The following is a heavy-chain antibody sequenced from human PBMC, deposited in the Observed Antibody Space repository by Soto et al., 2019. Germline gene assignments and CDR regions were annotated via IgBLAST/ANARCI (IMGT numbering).Heavy chain of an antibody. CDR1: GFSLSTSGVG. CDR2: IYWDDDK. V-gene: IGHV2-5*02. CDR3: APRLGGYYDSSGYRSGWFDP. D-gene: IGHD3-22*01. J-gene: IGHJ5*02. Sequence: QITLKESGPTLVKPTQTLTLTCTFSGFSLSTSGVGVGWIRQPPGKALEWLALIYWDDDKRYSPSLKSRLTTTKDTSKNQVILTMTNMDPVDTATYYCAPRLGGYYDSSGYRSGWFDPWGQGTLVTVSS.